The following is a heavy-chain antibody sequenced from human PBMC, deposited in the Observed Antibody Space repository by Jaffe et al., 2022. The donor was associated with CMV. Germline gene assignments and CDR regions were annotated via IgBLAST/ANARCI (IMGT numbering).Heavy chain of an antibody. CDR1: GFTFSDYY. CDR2: ISSSSSYT. CDR3: ASGLRDSSGWPRKFDY. Sequence: QVQLVESGGGLVKPGGSLRLSCAASGFTFSDYYMSWIRQAPGKGLEWVSYISSSSSYTNYADSVKGRFTISRDNAKNSLYLQMNSLRAEDTAVYYCASGLRDSSGWPRKFDYWGQGTLVTVSS. D-gene: IGHD6-19*01. V-gene: IGHV3-11*06. J-gene: IGHJ4*02.